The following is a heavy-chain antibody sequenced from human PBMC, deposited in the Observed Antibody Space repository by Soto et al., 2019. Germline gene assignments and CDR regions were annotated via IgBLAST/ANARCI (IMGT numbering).Heavy chain of an antibody. D-gene: IGHD2-2*02. CDR1: GYIFTSHW. V-gene: IGHV5-10-1*03. Sequence: EVQLVQSGAEVKKPGESLRISCKGSGYIFTSHWISWVRQMPGEGLEWMGRIDPSDSYTVYSPSFKGHVSFSADKSITTASLQWSSLKASDTAIYYCARLGYCTGTSCNNWYFDLWGRGTLVTVSS. CDR2: IDPSDSYT. J-gene: IGHJ2*01. CDR3: ARLGYCTGTSCNNWYFDL.